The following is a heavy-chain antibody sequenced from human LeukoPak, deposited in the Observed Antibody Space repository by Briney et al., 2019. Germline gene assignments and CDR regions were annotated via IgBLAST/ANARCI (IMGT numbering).Heavy chain of an antibody. CDR1: GYTFTGYY. CDR3: ARDGYYYGSGSYYNGQDMNYYYYYMDV. D-gene: IGHD3-10*01. CDR2: INPNSGGT. Sequence: ASVKVSCKASGYTFTGYYMHWVRQAPGQGLEWMGWINPNSGGTNYAQKFQGRVTMTRDTSISTAYMELSRLRSDDTAVYYCARDGYYYGSGSYYNGQDMNYYYYYMDVWGKGTTVTVSS. J-gene: IGHJ6*03. V-gene: IGHV1-2*02.